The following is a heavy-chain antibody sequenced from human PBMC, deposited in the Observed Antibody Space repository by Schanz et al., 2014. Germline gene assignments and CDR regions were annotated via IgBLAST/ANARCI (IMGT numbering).Heavy chain of an antibody. J-gene: IGHJ4*02. CDR3: ARPIYDLWSGSFDY. V-gene: IGHV3-74*02. CDR1: GITFSDYA. CDR2: TSNDGSFT. Sequence: EVQLVESGGGLVQPGGSLRLSCAASGITFSDYAMSWVRQAPGKGLVWVSRTSNDGSFTTFADSVKGRFTISRDNSKNTLYLQMNSLRAEDTAVYYCARPIYDLWSGSFDYWGQGTLVTVSS. D-gene: IGHD3-3*01.